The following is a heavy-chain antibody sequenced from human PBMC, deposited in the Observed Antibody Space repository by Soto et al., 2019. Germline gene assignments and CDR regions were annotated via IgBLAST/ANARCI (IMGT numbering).Heavy chain of an antibody. J-gene: IGHJ3*02. Sequence: SETLSFTCTVSGGSISSYYWSWIRQPPGKGLEWIGYIYYSGSTNYNPSLKSRVTISVDTSKNQFSLKLSSVTAADTAVYYCARALILTGYYIHDAFDIWGQGTMVTVSS. CDR2: IYYSGST. D-gene: IGHD3-9*01. CDR1: GGSISSYY. CDR3: ARALILTGYYIHDAFDI. V-gene: IGHV4-59*01.